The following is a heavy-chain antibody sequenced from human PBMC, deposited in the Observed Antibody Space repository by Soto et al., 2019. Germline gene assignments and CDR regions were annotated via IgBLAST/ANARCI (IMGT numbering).Heavy chain of an antibody. CDR3: ARGGYYDFWSGYPFDY. CDR1: GGSISSGGYY. D-gene: IGHD3-3*01. V-gene: IGHV4-31*03. J-gene: IGHJ4*02. Sequence: SETLSLTCTVSGGSISSGGYYWSWIRQHPGKGLEWIGYIYYSGSTYYNPSLKSRVTISVDTSKNQFSLKPSSVTAADTAVYYCARGGYYDFWSGYPFDYWGQGTLVTVSS. CDR2: IYYSGST.